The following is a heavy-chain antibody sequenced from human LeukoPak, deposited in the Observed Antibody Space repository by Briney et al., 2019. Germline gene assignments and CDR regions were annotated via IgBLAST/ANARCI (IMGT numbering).Heavy chain of an antibody. CDR2: INHSGST. J-gene: IGHJ4*02. CDR3: ASGSQFDY. Sequence: PSETLSLTCAVYGGSFSGYYWSWIRQPPGKGLEWIGEINHSGSTNYNPSIKSRVTISVDTSKNQFSLKLSSVTAADTAVYYCASGSQFDYWGQGTLVTVSS. D-gene: IGHD3-10*01. V-gene: IGHV4-34*01. CDR1: GGSFSGYY.